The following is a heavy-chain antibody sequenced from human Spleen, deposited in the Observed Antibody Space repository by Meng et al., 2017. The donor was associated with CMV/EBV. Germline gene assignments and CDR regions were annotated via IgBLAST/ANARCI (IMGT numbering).Heavy chain of an antibody. CDR2: IWYNGSNK. D-gene: IGHD1-26*01. Sequence: GGSLRLSCAASGFTFSRFAIYWVRQAPGKGLECVAVIWYNGSNKYYADSVKGRFTISRDNSKNTLYLQMTSLRAEDTAVYYCAKGSSGSYFGGMDVRGQGTTVTVSS. CDR3: AKGSSGSYFGGMDV. J-gene: IGHJ6*02. CDR1: GFTFSRFA. V-gene: IGHV3-33*07.